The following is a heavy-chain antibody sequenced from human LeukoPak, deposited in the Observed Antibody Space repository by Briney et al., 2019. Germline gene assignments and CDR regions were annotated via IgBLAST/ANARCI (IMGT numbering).Heavy chain of an antibody. Sequence: GESLKISCKGSGYSFSSYWIGWVRQMPGKGLEWMGIIYLGDFDTRYGPSFQGQVTISADKSISTAYLQWSSLKASDTATYYCARHSSYISGWAFDYWGQGTLVTVSS. CDR2: IYLGDFDT. CDR3: ARHSSYISGWAFDY. V-gene: IGHV5-51*01. D-gene: IGHD6-19*01. J-gene: IGHJ4*02. CDR1: GYSFSSYW.